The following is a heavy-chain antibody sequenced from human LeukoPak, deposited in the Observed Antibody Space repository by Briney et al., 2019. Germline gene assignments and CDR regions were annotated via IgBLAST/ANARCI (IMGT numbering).Heavy chain of an antibody. V-gene: IGHV3-7*01. J-gene: IGHJ4*02. Sequence: GGSLRLSCAASGFSFSNHYMRWIRQAPGKGLEWVANINEDGSNKWHLGSVKGRFAVSRDNARNALYLQMNSLRVEDTAVYYCTRVIVAVPGYFDYFDFWGQGALVTVSS. CDR1: GFSFSNHY. D-gene: IGHD6-19*01. CDR3: TRVIVAVPGYFDYFDF. CDR2: INEDGSNK.